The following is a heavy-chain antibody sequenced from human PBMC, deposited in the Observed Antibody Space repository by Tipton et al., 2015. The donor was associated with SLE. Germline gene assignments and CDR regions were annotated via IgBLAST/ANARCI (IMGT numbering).Heavy chain of an antibody. CDR3: ARDVSRSCSSNSCFSDALDV. D-gene: IGHD2-2*01. Sequence: SLRLSCAASGFTFSSYGMHWVRQAPGKGLEWVAFIRYDGSNKYYADSVKGRFTISRDNSKNTLYLQMNSLRAEDTAMYYCARDVSRSCSSNSCFSDALDVWGPGTMVTVSS. CDR1: GFTFSSYG. J-gene: IGHJ3*01. V-gene: IGHV3-30*02. CDR2: IRYDGSNK.